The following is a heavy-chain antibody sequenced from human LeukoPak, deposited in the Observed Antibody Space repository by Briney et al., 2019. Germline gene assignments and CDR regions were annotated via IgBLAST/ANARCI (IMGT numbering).Heavy chain of an antibody. CDR3: ARSARLMKGVVEVTALDD. J-gene: IGHJ4*02. D-gene: IGHD3-3*01. Sequence: GRSLRLSCAASEFSVGSNYMTWVRQAPGKGLEWVSLIYSGGSTYYADSVKGRFTISRDNSKNTLYLQMNSLRADDTAVYYCARSARLMKGVVEVTALDDWGQGTLVTVSS. V-gene: IGHV3-66*01. CDR1: EFSVGSNY. CDR2: IYSGGST.